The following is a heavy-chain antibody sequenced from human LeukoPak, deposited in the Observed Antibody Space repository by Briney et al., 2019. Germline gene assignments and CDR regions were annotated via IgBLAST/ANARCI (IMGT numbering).Heavy chain of an antibody. J-gene: IGHJ4*02. CDR2: IKSKTDGGTR. CDR1: GFTFSNAW. CDR3: TTGHSYYYDSSGYYYVSEHDY. Sequence: GGSLRLSCAASGFTFSNAWMSWVRQAPGKGLEWVGRIKSKTDGGTRDYAAPVKGRFTISRDDSKNTLYLQMNSLKTEDTAVYYCTTGHSYYYDSSGYYYVSEHDYWGQGTLVTVSS. V-gene: IGHV3-15*01. D-gene: IGHD3-22*01.